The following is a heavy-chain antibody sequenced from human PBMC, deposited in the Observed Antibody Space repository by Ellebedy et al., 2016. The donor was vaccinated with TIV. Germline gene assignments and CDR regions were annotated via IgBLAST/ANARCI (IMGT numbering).Heavy chain of an antibody. J-gene: IGHJ4*02. CDR3: ARSPRGNATKDY. CDR1: GDTFTTYG. D-gene: IGHD2-2*01. CDR2: IRVYNGDS. V-gene: IGHV1-18*01. Sequence: ASVKVSXXASGDTFTTYGISWVRQAPGQGLEWMGWIRVYNGDSNYAQKLQGRVSLTTDTSTSTAYMELRSLGSDDTAVYYCARSPRGNATKDYWGQGTLVTVSS.